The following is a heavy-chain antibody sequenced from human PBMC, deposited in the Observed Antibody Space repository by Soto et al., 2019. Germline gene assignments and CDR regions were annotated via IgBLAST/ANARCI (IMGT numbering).Heavy chain of an antibody. J-gene: IGHJ6*02. CDR3: ARSATPSSGSYYPPSYYYYYGMDV. D-gene: IGHD3-10*01. CDR2: VNHSGST. V-gene: IGHV4-34*01. CDR1: GGSFIGYY. Sequence: SETLSLTCAVYGGSFIGYYWSWIRQPPGKGLEWIGEVNHSGSTNYNPSLKSRVTISVDTSKNQFSLKLSSVTAADTAVYYCARSATPSSGSYYPPSYYYYYGMDVWGQGTTVTVSS.